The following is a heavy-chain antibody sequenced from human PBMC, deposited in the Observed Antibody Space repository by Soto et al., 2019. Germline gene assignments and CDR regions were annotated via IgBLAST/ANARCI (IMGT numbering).Heavy chain of an antibody. CDR3: ARDNGLRYAFDI. Sequence: ASVNVSCKASGYTFTSYAMHWVHQAPGQRLEWMGWINAGNGNTKYSQKFQGRVTITRDTSASTAYMELSSLRSEDTAVYYCARDNGLRYAFDIWGQGTMVTVSS. V-gene: IGHV1-3*01. CDR2: INAGNGNT. CDR1: GYTFTSYA. D-gene: IGHD5-12*01. J-gene: IGHJ3*02.